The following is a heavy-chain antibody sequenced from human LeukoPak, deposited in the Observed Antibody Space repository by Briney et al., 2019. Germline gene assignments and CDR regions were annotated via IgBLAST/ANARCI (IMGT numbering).Heavy chain of an antibody. CDR1: GYSISSGYY. D-gene: IGHD6-19*01. Sequence: SETLSLTCAVSGYSISSGYYWGWIRQPPGKGLQWIGSIYYSGSTSYNPSLKSRVTMSVDTAKNQFSLKLSSVTAADTAVYYCARNTSVISVAGPDNWYFDLWGRGTLVTVSS. V-gene: IGHV4-38-2*01. CDR3: ARNTSVISVAGPDNWYFDL. J-gene: IGHJ2*01. CDR2: IYYSGST.